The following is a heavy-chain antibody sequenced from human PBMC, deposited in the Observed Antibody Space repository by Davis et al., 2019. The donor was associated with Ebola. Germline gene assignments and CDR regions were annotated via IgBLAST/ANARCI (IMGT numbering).Heavy chain of an antibody. Sequence: PSETLSLTCAVSGGSISSGGYSWGWIRQPPGKGLEWIGYIYDSGSTYYNPSLKSRVTISVDRSKNQFSLKLSSVTAADTAMYYCARQLQPGRWFDPWGQGTLVTVSS. D-gene: IGHD1-1*01. CDR1: GGSISSGGYS. CDR2: IYDSGST. V-gene: IGHV4-30-2*01. CDR3: ARQLQPGRWFDP. J-gene: IGHJ5*02.